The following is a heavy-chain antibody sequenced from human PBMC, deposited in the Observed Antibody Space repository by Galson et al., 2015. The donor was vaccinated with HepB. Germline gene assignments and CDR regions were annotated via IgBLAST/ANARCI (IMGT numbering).Heavy chain of an antibody. J-gene: IGHJ4*02. D-gene: IGHD4-11*01. V-gene: IGHV3-21*01. CDR3: VRNLFPGADYSVDY. CDR2: ISTSSSYI. Sequence: SLRLSCAASGFTFSTYSMNWVRQAPVKGLEWVSSISTSSSYIYHDDSVKGRFTISRDNAKNSLYLQMNSLRGDDTAIYYCVRNLFPGADYSVDYWGQGTLVTVSS. CDR1: GFTFSTYS.